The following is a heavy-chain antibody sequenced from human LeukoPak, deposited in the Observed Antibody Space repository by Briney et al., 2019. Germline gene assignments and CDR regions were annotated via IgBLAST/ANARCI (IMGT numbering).Heavy chain of an antibody. CDR2: ISSRNTSI. V-gene: IGHV3-48*01. CDR1: GFILSSYS. D-gene: IGHD6-6*01. J-gene: IGHJ6*03. CDR3: ARDPSSSPPYYFYYYYMDV. Sequence: GGSLRLSCAASGFILSSYSFNWVRQAPGKGLEWVSYISSRNTSIYYSDSVKGRFTISRDNARNSLYLQMNSQRAEDTAVYYCARDPSSSPPYYFYYYYMDVWGKGTTVTVSS.